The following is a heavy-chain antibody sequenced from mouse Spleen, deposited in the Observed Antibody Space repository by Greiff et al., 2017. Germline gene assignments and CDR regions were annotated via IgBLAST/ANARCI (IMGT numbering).Heavy chain of an antibody. D-gene: IGHD2-14*01. J-gene: IGHJ3*01. CDR2: IWSGGST. CDR3: ARGEYYRYDEEGRFAY. V-gene: IGHV2-2*01. CDR1: GFSLTSYG. Sequence: QVQLKQSGPGLVQPSQSLSITCTVSGFSLTSYGVHWVRQSPGKGLEWLGVIWSGGSTDYNAAFISRLSISKDNSKSQVFFKMNSLQADDTAIYYCARGEYYRYDEEGRFAYWGQGTLVTVSA.